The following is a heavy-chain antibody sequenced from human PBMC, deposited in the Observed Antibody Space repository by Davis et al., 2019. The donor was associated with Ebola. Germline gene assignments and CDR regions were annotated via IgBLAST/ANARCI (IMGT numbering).Heavy chain of an antibody. V-gene: IGHV1-3*01. CDR1: GYTFTGYT. CDR3: ARGGMIAAAVLYYYYGMDV. J-gene: IGHJ6*04. Sequence: ASVKVSCKASGYTFTGYTVNWVRQAPGQGLEWMGWINAGNGNTKYSQKFQGRVTMTTDTSTSTAYMELSSLRSEDTAVYYCARGGMIAAAVLYYYYGMDVWGKGTTVTVSS. CDR2: INAGNGNT. D-gene: IGHD6-13*01.